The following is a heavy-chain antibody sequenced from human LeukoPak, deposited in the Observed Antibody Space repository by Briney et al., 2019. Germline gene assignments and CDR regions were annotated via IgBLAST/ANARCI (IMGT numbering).Heavy chain of an antibody. V-gene: IGHV1-8*02. CDR1: GYTFTSYD. J-gene: IGHJ5*02. CDR3: ARDPGEGYCSGGSCYSVT. CDR2: MNPNSGNT. D-gene: IGHD2-15*01. Sequence: ASVKVSCKASGYTFTSYDINWVRQATGQGLEWMGWMNPNSGNTGYAQKLQGRVTMTTDTSTSTAYMELRSLRSDDTAVYYCARDPGEGYCSGGSCYSVTWGQGTLVTVSS.